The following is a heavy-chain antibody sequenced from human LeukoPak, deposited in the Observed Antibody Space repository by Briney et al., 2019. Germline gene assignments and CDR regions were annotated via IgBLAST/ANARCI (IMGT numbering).Heavy chain of an antibody. CDR2: IYYSGST. CDR1: GGSISSYY. D-gene: IGHD3-16*01. J-gene: IGHJ4*02. Sequence: SDTLSLTCTVSGGSISSYYSSWIRQPPGKGLEWIGYIYYSGSTNYHPSLKGRVTLSVDTSKNQFSLKLSSVTAADTAVYYCARVVSSWGATFDYWGQGTLVTVSS. V-gene: IGHV4-59*07. CDR3: ARVVSSWGATFDY.